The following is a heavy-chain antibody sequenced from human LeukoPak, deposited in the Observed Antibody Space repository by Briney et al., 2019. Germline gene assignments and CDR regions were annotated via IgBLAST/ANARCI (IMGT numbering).Heavy chain of an antibody. Sequence: ASVKVSCRASGFTFTSSAVQWVGQARGQRLEWIGWIVVGSGNTKYAQKFHERVTLTRDMSTSTAYMELSSLRSEDTAVYYCAARGYAYGSFSYWGQGTLVTVSS. V-gene: IGHV1-58*01. J-gene: IGHJ4*02. D-gene: IGHD5-18*01. CDR1: GFTFTSSA. CDR2: IVVGSGNT. CDR3: AARGYAYGSFSY.